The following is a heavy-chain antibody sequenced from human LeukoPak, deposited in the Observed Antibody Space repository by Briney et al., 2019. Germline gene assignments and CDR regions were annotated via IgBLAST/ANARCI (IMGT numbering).Heavy chain of an antibody. CDR2: INHSGST. D-gene: IGHD3-22*01. CDR3: ARGLLYYYDSSGYGDPYDALDI. J-gene: IGHJ3*02. V-gene: IGHV4-34*01. Sequence: SETLSLTCAVYGGSFSGYYWSWIRQPPGKGLEWIGEINHSGSTNYNPSLKSRVTISVDTSKNQFSLKLSSVTAADTAVYYCARGLLYYYDSSGYGDPYDALDIWGQGTMVTVSS. CDR1: GGSFSGYY.